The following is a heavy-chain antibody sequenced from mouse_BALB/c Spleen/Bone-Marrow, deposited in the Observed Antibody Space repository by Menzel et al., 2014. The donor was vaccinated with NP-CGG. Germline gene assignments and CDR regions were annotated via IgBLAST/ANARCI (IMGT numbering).Heavy chain of an antibody. D-gene: IGHD2-1*01. CDR3: TGGNYPYYFDY. J-gene: IGHJ2*01. CDR2: IYPSNNYT. Sequence: VQLQQSGAELVRPGASVKLSCKASGYTFTSYWINWVKQRPGQGLEWIGNIYPSNNYTNYNQKFKDKATLTVDKSSSTAYMQLSSPTSEDSAVYYCTGGNYPYYFDYWGPGTTLTVSS. CDR1: GYTFTSYW. V-gene: IGHV1-69*02.